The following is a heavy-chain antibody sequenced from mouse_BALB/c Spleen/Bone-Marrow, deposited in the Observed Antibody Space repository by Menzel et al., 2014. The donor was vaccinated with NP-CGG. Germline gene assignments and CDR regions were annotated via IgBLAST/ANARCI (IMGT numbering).Heavy chain of an antibody. CDR2: INPTNGGT. V-gene: IGHV1S81*02. D-gene: IGHD4-1*01. CDR1: GYTFTNYY. Sequence: QVQLKQSGAELVKPGTSVKLSCKASGYTFTNYYIYWVKQRPGQGLEWIGEINPTNGGTNFNEKFKTKATLTVDKSSSTAYMQLSSLTSEDSAVYFCAREANWNFDYWGQGTTLTVSS. J-gene: IGHJ2*01. CDR3: AREANWNFDY.